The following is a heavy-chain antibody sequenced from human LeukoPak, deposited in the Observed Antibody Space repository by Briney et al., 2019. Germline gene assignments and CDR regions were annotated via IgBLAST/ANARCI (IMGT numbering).Heavy chain of an antibody. J-gene: IGHJ4*02. CDR2: IRSKIYGGTP. Sequence: PGRSPRLSCTTSGFNIGDYAMTWVRQAPGKGLEWVGFIRSKIYGGTPEYAASVKGRFTISRDDSKGVAYLQMNSLKTEDTAVYYCTRDQTPYYWGQGTLVSFAS. CDR3: TRDQTPYY. V-gene: IGHV3-49*04. CDR1: GFNIGDYA.